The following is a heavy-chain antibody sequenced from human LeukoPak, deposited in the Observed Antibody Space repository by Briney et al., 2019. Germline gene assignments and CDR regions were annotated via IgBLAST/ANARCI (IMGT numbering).Heavy chain of an antibody. D-gene: IGHD3-10*01. J-gene: IGHJ5*02. Sequence: GGSLRLSCAASGLTFRSNGMDWVRQAPGKGLEWVAVISYDGSNKYYADSVKGRFTISRDNSKNTLYLQMNRLRAEDTAVYYCAKDLSGSSHNWFDPWGQGTLVTVSS. CDR2: ISYDGSNK. CDR3: AKDLSGSSHNWFDP. CDR1: GLTFRSNG. V-gene: IGHV3-30*18.